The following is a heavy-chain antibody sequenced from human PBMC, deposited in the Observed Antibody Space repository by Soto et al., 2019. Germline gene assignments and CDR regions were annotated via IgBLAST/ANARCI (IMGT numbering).Heavy chain of an antibody. J-gene: IGHJ5*02. CDR1: GGSISSSSYY. Sequence: SETLSLTCTVSGGSISSSSYYWGWIRQPPGKGLEWIGSIYYSGSTYYNPSLKSRVTISVDTSKNPFSLKLSSVTAADTAVYYCARNLVRGVMPYLNWFDPWGQGTLVTVSS. D-gene: IGHD3-10*01. CDR2: IYYSGST. V-gene: IGHV4-39*01. CDR3: ARNLVRGVMPYLNWFDP.